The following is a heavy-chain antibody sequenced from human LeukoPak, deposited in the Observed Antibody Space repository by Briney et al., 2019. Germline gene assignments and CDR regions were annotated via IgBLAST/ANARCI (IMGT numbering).Heavy chain of an antibody. CDR3: ARDRSPHYDILTGYYLGGMDV. D-gene: IGHD3-9*01. V-gene: IGHV4-59*01. J-gene: IGHJ6*02. CDR2: IYYSGST. CDR1: GGSISSYY. Sequence: SETLSLTCTVSGGSISSYYWSWIRQPPGKGLEWIGYIYYSGSTNYNPSLKSRVTISVDTSKNQFSLKLSSVTAADTAVYYCARDRSPHYDILTGYYLGGMDVWGQGTTVTVSS.